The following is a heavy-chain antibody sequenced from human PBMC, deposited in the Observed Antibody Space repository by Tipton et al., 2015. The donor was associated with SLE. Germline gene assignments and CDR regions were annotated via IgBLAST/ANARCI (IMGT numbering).Heavy chain of an antibody. D-gene: IGHD3-22*01. CDR1: GFMFTTYS. CDR2: ISSSSTYI. V-gene: IGHV3-21*01. Sequence: SLRFSCAASGFMFTTYSMNWVRQAPGKGLEWVSSISSSSTYIYYADSVKGRFAMSRDNAKNSLYLQMNSLRAEDTAVYYCARNPVPHYYDSSGYSNTDYWGQGTLVTVSS. J-gene: IGHJ4*02. CDR3: ARNPVPHYYDSSGYSNTDY.